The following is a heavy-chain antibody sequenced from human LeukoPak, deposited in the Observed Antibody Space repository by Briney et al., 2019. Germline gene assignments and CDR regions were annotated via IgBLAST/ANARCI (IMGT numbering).Heavy chain of an antibody. D-gene: IGHD3-10*01. CDR3: ARAKKSMVRGVYYFDY. Sequence: SETLSLTCTVSGGSISSYYWSWIRQPAGKGLEWIGRIYTSGSTNYNPSLKSRVTMSVDTSKNQFSLKLSSVTAADTAVYYCARAKKSMVRGVYYFDYWGQGTLVTVSS. CDR1: GGSISSYY. CDR2: IYTSGST. J-gene: IGHJ4*02. V-gene: IGHV4-4*07.